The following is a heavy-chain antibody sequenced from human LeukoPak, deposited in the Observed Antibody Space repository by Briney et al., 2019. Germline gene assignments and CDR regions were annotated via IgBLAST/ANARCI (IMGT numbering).Heavy chain of an antibody. CDR1: EFTFSNYF. CDR2: ISGSSSYI. CDR3: ARGEDKATITGSDY. J-gene: IGHJ4*02. Sequence: QTGGSLRLSCAASEFTFSNYFMNWVRQAPGKGLEWVSAISGSSSYIYYADSVKGRFTISRDNAKNTLYLQMNSLRADDTAVYFCARGEDKATITGSDYWGQGTLVTVSS. D-gene: IGHD5-24*01. V-gene: IGHV3-21*01.